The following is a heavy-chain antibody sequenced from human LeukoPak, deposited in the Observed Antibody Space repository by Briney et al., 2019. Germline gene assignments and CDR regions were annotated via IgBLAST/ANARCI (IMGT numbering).Heavy chain of an antibody. CDR3: GISQTWDHLFEA. V-gene: IGHV3-53*01. CDR1: RIAIRVNY. Sequence: GGSLRLSCAASRIAIRVNYMTWVRQTPGKGLEWVSFISINTNTFYADSVRGRFTISRDTSKNTLLLQMNSLTDEYSAMYYCGISQTWDHLFEAWGQGTLVTVSS. D-gene: IGHD1-14*01. J-gene: IGHJ5*02. CDR2: ISINTNT.